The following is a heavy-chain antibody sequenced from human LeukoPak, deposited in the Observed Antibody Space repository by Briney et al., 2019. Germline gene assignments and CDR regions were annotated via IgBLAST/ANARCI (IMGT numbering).Heavy chain of an antibody. Sequence: KDGESLKISCKGSGYSFTSYWIGWVRQMPGKGLEWMGIIYPGDSDTRYSPSFQGQVTISADKSISTAYLQWSSLKASDTAMYYCAIHGGIQLWSGGFDYWGPGTLVTVSS. CDR2: IYPGDSDT. V-gene: IGHV5-51*01. D-gene: IGHD5-18*01. CDR1: GYSFTSYW. CDR3: AIHGGIQLWSGGFDY. J-gene: IGHJ4*02.